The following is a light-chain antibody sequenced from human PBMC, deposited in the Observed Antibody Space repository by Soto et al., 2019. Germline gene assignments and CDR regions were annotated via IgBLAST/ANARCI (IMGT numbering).Light chain of an antibody. CDR2: DNI. CDR1: SSNIGAGYD. J-gene: IGLJ2*01. Sequence: QSVLTQPPSVSGAPGQRVTISCTGSSSNIGAGYDVHWYQQVPGTAPKLLIYDNINRPSGVPDRFSGSKSGTSASLAITGLQVEDETDYYCQSYDSSLSGSVFGRGTKVTVL. CDR3: QSYDSSLSGSV. V-gene: IGLV1-40*01.